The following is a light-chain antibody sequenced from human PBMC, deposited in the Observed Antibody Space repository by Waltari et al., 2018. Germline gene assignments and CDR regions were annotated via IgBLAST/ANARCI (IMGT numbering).Light chain of an antibody. CDR3: CSYAGSSTFWV. Sequence: QSALIQPASVSGSPGQSITISCTGTSRDVGSSNLVSWYQQHPGNAPKLMIYEGSKRPSGVSNRFSGSKSGNTASLTISGLQAEDEADYYCCSYAGSSTFWVFGGGTKLTVL. CDR1: SRDVGSSNL. J-gene: IGLJ3*02. V-gene: IGLV2-23*03. CDR2: EGS.